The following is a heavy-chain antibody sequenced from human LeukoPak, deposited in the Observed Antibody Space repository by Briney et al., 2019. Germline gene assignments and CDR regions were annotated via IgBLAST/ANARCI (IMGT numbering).Heavy chain of an antibody. CDR1: GYTFTSYY. V-gene: IGHV1-46*01. CDR3: AREEVILSGYHSGFDY. J-gene: IGHJ4*02. CDR2: INPSGGST. Sequence: ASVKVSCQVSGYTFTSYYMHWERQAPGQGLEWMGIINPSGGSTSYAQKFQGRVTMTRDMSTSTVYMELSSLRSGDTAGYYCAREEVILSGYHSGFDYWGQGTLVTVSS. D-gene: IGHD3-9*01.